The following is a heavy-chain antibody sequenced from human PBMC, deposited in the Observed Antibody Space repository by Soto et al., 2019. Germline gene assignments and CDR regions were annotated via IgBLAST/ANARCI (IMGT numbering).Heavy chain of an antibody. CDR1: GVSINSNYF. CDR3: ARPCSGGSCYATFGYYGMDV. J-gene: IGHJ6*02. CDR2: IYYGGNT. V-gene: IGHV4-39*01. Sequence: SETLSLTCAVSGVSINSNYFWGWIRQPPGRGLEWIGSIYYGGNTYYNPSLKSRVTISADLSKNQFSLNLISVTAADTAVYYCARPCSGGSCYATFGYYGMDVWGQGTTVT. D-gene: IGHD2-15*01.